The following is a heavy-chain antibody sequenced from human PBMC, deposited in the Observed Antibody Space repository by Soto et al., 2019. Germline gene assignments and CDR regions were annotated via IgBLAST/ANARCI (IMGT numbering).Heavy chain of an antibody. CDR2: IWYDGSIK. D-gene: IGHD3-16*01. CDR3: ARERADMSTWHYFDY. J-gene: IGHJ4*02. CDR1: GFTFSTYG. Sequence: GGSLRLSCAASGFTFSTYGMHWVRQAPGKGLEWLAVIWYDGSIKDYADSMKGRFTVSRDNSKNTLYLQMNSLRAEDTAVYYCARERADMSTWHYFDYWGQGTLVTVSS. V-gene: IGHV3-33*01.